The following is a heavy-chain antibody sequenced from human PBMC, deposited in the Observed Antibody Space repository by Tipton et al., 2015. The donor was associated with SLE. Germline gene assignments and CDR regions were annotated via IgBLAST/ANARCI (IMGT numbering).Heavy chain of an antibody. CDR1: GFTFSSYA. Sequence: LRLSCAASGFTFSSYAMSWIRQPPGKGLEWIGEINRSGSTNYNPSLKSRVTISVDTSKNQFSLKLSSVTAADTAVYYCASLRYFDWPQGHYAFDIWGQGTMVTVSS. D-gene: IGHD3-9*01. CDR2: INRSGST. J-gene: IGHJ3*02. V-gene: IGHV4-34*01. CDR3: ASLRYFDWPQGHYAFDI.